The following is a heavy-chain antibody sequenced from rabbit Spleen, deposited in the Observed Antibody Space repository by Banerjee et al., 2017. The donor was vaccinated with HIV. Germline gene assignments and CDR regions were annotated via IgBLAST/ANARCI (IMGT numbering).Heavy chain of an antibody. V-gene: IGHV1S40*01. CDR2: IDSSSSDFT. CDR1: GVSFSFNSY. D-gene: IGHD8-1*01. J-gene: IGHJ6*01. Sequence: QSLEESGGDLVKPGASLTLTCTASGVSFSFNSYMYWVRQAPGKGLEWIACIDSSSSDFTYFASWAKGRFTISKTSSTTVTLQMTSLTAADTATYFCARDSGSSFSSYGMDLWGPGTLVTVS. CDR3: ARDSGSSFSSYGMDL.